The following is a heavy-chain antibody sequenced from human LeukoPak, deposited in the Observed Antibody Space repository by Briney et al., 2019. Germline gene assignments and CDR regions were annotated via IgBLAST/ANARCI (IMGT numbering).Heavy chain of an antibody. V-gene: IGHV3-23*01. CDR3: AKLTSGSGSSALFDY. Sequence: GGSLRLSRAASGFTFSSYAMSWVRQAPGKGLEWVPAISGSGGSTYYADSVKGRFTISRDNSKNTLYLQMNSLRAEDTAVYYCAKLTSGSGSSALFDYWGQGTLVTVSS. CDR2: ISGSGGST. J-gene: IGHJ4*02. CDR1: GFTFSSYA. D-gene: IGHD3-10*01.